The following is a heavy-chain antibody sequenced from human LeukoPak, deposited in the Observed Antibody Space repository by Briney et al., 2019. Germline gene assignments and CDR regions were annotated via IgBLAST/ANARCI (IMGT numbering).Heavy chain of an antibody. D-gene: IGHD6-19*01. J-gene: IGHJ4*02. Sequence: GVSVKVSCKPSGYTFTYYGINWVRQAPGQGLEWMGWISVYNGNTKYAQKFQGRVTMTTDTFTNTAYMELRSLRSDDTAMYYCARDKSPIRSRSGSESSPLDNWGQGTLVFVSS. V-gene: IGHV1-18*04. CDR2: ISVYNGNT. CDR3: ARDKSPIRSRSGSESSPLDN. CDR1: GYTFTYYG.